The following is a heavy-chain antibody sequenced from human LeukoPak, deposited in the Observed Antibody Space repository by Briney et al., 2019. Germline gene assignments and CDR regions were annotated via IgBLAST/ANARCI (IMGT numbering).Heavy chain of an antibody. J-gene: IGHJ6*03. D-gene: IGHD5-12*01. V-gene: IGHV4-61*10. CDR1: GGSISSGSYY. Sequence: SQTLSLTCTVSGGSISSGSYYWSWIRQPAGKGLEWIGYIYYSGSTNYNPSLKSRVTISVDTSKNQVSLKLRSVTAADTAVYYCARTTEGYAGGPGYSYYYYMDVWGKGTTVTISS. CDR3: ARTTEGYAGGPGYSYYYYMDV. CDR2: IYYSGST.